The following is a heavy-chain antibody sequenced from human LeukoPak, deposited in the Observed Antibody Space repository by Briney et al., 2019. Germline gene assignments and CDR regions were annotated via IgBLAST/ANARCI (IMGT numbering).Heavy chain of an antibody. Sequence: GGSLRLSCAPSRFTSSSYSMNSVRQAPEKGLGCGSSICSSSSYIYYADSVKGRFTISRDNAKNSLYLQMNSLRAEDTAVYYCARDRGYDYVWGSYRYTDPFDYWGQGTLVTVSS. J-gene: IGHJ4*02. V-gene: IGHV3-21*01. CDR2: ICSSSSYI. D-gene: IGHD3-16*02. CDR3: ARDRGYDYVWGSYRYTDPFDY. CDR1: RFTSSSYS.